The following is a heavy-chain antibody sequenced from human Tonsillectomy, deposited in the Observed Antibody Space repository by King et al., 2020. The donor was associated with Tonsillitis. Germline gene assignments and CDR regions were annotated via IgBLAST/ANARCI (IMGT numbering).Heavy chain of an antibody. CDR3: ASTYSGSNSPLVDY. J-gene: IGHJ4*02. D-gene: IGHD1-26*01. CDR2: IDPSDSYI. CDR1: GYSFTSYW. Sequence: VQLVQSGAGVKKPGESLRISCKGSGYSFTSYWISWVRQTPGKGLEWMGTIDPSDSYINYSPSFRGHVTISTDNSISTAYLQWSSLKASDTAIYYCASTYSGSNSPLVDYWGQGTLVTVSS. V-gene: IGHV5-10-1*01.